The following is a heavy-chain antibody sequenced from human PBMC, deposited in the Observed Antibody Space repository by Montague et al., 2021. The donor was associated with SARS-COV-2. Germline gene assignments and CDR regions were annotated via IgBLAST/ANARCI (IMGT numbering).Heavy chain of an antibody. V-gene: IGHV6-1*01. J-gene: IGHJ4*02. D-gene: IGHD6-13*01. CDR1: GDSVFENRPT. CDR2: PFFETKWYY. Sequence: CAISGDSVFENRPTSEELTSEFQSHRELLCRPFFETKWYYDYAVSVKSRMTISPDTSKNQFSLQLSSVTPEDRAVYYCARDPRYSLSWSFDYWGQGTLVTVS. CDR3: ARDPRYSLSWSFDY.